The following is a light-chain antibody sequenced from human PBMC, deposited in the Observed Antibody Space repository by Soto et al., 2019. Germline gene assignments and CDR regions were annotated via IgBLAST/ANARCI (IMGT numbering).Light chain of an antibody. CDR1: SSDVGAYNY. CDR2: EVS. V-gene: IGLV2-14*03. J-gene: IGLJ3*02. CDR3: SSYTSSSTWL. Sequence: QSALTQPASVSGSPGQSITISCTGTSSDVGAYNYVSWYQQHPGKAPKLMIYEVSSRPSGVSNRFSGSKSANTASLTISGLQAGDDADYYCSSYTSSSTWLFGGGTKLTVL.